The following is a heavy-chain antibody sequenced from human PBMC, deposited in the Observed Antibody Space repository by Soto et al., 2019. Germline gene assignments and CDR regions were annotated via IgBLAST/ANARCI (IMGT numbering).Heavy chain of an antibody. Sequence: SETLSLTCTVSGVSISSANYYWSWIRQHPGKGLEWIGYIYYSGATYYNPSLKSRLTISLDTSKNQFSLKLNSVTAGDTAVYYCAREGGDGVDYWGQGSLVTVSS. V-gene: IGHV4-31*03. J-gene: IGHJ4*02. CDR3: AREGGDGVDY. CDR1: GVSISSANYY. CDR2: IYYSGAT. D-gene: IGHD3-16*01.